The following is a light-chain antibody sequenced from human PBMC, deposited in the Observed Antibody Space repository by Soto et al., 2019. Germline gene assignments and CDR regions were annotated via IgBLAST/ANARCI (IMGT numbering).Light chain of an antibody. CDR1: QSVNSN. CDR2: GAS. J-gene: IGKJ1*01. V-gene: IGKV3-20*01. CDR3: QQYGSSGT. Sequence: EMVLTQSPATLSLSPGERASLSCRASQSVNSNLAWYQQKAGQAPRLLIYGASNRATGIPDRFSGSGSGTAFTLTISRLEPEDFAVYYCQQYGSSGTFGQGTKVDIK.